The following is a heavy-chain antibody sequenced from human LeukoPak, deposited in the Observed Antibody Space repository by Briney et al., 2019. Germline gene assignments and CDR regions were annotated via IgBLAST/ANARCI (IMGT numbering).Heavy chain of an antibody. Sequence: PGGSLRLSCAVSGFTFSSYWMSWVRQTPGKGLEWVANIKKDGSEKRYVDSVKGRFTISRDNAKNSLYLQMNSLRAEDTAVYYCVREGGSDWYSGWFDPWGQGTLVIVSS. CDR3: VREGGSDWYSGWFDP. CDR1: GFTFSSYW. V-gene: IGHV3-7*01. CDR2: IKKDGSEK. J-gene: IGHJ5*02. D-gene: IGHD6-19*01.